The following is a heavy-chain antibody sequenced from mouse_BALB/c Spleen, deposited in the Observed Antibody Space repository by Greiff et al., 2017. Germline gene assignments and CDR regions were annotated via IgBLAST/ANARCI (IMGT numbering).Heavy chain of an antibody. Sequence: LQQPGSELVRPGASVKLSCKASGYTFTSYWMHWVKQRHGQGLEWIGNIYPGSGSTNYDEKFKSKGTLTVDTSSSTAYMHLSSLTSEDSAVYYCTRGGWSWGQGTTLTVSS. D-gene: IGHD1-1*02. CDR1: GYTFTSYW. J-gene: IGHJ2*01. CDR3: TRGGWS. V-gene: IGHV1S22*01. CDR2: IYPGSGST.